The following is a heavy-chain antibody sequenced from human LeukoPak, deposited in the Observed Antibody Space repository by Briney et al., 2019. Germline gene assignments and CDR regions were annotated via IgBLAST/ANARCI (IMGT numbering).Heavy chain of an antibody. J-gene: IGHJ6*03. D-gene: IGHD3-3*01. Sequence: GGSLRLSCAASGFTFSSYGMSWVRQAPGKGLEWVANIKQDGSEKYYVDSVKGRFTISRDNAKNSLYLQMNSLRAEDTAVYYCARVMYYDFWSGYSHYYYYYMDVWGKGTTVTVSS. CDR3: ARVMYYDFWSGYSHYYYYYMDV. CDR2: IKQDGSEK. CDR1: GFTFSSYG. V-gene: IGHV3-7*01.